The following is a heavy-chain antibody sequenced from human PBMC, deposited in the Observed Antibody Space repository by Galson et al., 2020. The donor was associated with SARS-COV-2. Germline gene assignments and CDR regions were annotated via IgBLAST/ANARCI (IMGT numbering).Heavy chain of an antibody. CDR2: IYHSGST. CDR1: GYSISSGYY. D-gene: IGHD5-12*01. CDR3: ARDSSVDIVATILNDYYYGMDV. V-gene: IGHV4-38-2*02. J-gene: IGHJ6*02. Sequence: SQTLSLTCTVSGYSISSGYYWGWIRQPPGKGLEWIGSIYHSGSTYYNPSLKSRVTISVDTSKNQFSLKLSSVTAADTAVYYCARDSSVDIVATILNDYYYGMDVWGQGTTVTVSS.